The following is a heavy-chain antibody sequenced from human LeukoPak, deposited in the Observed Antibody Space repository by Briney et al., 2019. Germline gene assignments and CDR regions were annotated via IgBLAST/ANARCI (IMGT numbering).Heavy chain of an antibody. J-gene: IGHJ3*02. CDR3: ARVHYYDSSGYPLYAFDI. Sequence: PGGSLRLSCAASGFTFDDYGMSWVRQAPGKGLEWVSGINWNGGSTGYADSVKGRFTISRDNAKNSLYLQMNSLRAEDTAVYYCARVHYYDSSGYPLYAFDIWGQGTMVTVSS. CDR2: INWNGGST. D-gene: IGHD3-22*01. V-gene: IGHV3-20*04. CDR1: GFTFDDYG.